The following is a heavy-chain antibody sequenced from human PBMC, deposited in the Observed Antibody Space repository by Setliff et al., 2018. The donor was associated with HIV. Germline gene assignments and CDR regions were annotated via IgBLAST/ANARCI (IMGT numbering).Heavy chain of an antibody. CDR2: IGPYNGRT. D-gene: IGHD3-9*01. CDR1: GYMFIAYG. Sequence: ASVKVSCKTSGYMFIAYGMSWVRRAPGQGLEWMGWIGPYNGRTEYAQEFQGRVSLTIDTSASTAYMELRSLRAEDTAIYYCVREAPALRYSEWLDETGWFDPWGQGTQVTVSS. V-gene: IGHV1-18*01. J-gene: IGHJ5*02. CDR3: VREAPALRYSEWLDETGWFDP.